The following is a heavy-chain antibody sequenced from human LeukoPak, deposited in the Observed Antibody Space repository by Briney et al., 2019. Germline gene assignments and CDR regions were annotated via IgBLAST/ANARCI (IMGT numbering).Heavy chain of an antibody. CDR1: GFTFSNYW. Sequence: PGGSLRLSCAASGFTFSNYWMHWVRQAPGKGLVWVSRISGDGSSITYADSVKGRFTISRDDSKNTLYLQMNSLRAEDTAVYYCARDRSANSRVYYFDYWGQGTLVTVSS. D-gene: IGHD4/OR15-4a*01. CDR2: ISGDGSSI. V-gene: IGHV3-74*03. CDR3: ARDRSANSRVYYFDY. J-gene: IGHJ4*02.